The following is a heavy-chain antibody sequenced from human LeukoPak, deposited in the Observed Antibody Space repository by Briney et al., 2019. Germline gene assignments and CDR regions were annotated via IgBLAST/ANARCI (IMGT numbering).Heavy chain of an antibody. CDR3: AKDERLLWFGEFLYYMDV. V-gene: IGHV3-53*01. CDR2: IYSGGST. Sequence: GGSLRLSCAASGFTVSSNYMSWVRQAPGKGLEWVSVIYSGGSTYYADSVKGRFTISRDNSKNTLYLQMNSLRAEDTAVYYCAKDERLLWFGEFLYYMDVWGKGTTVTISS. CDR1: GFTVSSNY. J-gene: IGHJ6*03. D-gene: IGHD3-10*01.